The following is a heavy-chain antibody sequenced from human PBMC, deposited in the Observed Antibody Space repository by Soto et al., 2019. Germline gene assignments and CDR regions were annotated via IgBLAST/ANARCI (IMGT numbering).Heavy chain of an antibody. CDR3: VCSSSWYAGDFDY. D-gene: IGHD6-13*01. V-gene: IGHV3-23*01. Sequence: PGGSLRLSCAASGFTFSSYAMSWVRQAPGKGLEWVSAISGSANSMYYADSLKGRFTISRDNSKNTLFLQMNSLRAEDTAVYYCVCSSSWYAGDFDYWGQGTLVTVSS. CDR2: ISGSANSM. CDR1: GFTFSSYA. J-gene: IGHJ4*02.